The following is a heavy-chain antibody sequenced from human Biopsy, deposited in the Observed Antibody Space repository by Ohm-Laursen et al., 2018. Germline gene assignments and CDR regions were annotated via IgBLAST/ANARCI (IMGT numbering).Heavy chain of an antibody. CDR3: VKDRGAAGTDYYYGMDV. Sequence: SLRLSCTASRFTFSTYGMHWVRQAPGKGLEWVAVISFDGSDQKYADSVKGRFTITRDNSKNTLYLQMNSLRAEDTAVFYCVKDRGAAGTDYYYGMDVWGQGTTVTVSS. CDR2: ISFDGSDQ. V-gene: IGHV3-30*18. CDR1: RFTFSTYG. J-gene: IGHJ6*02. D-gene: IGHD3-10*01.